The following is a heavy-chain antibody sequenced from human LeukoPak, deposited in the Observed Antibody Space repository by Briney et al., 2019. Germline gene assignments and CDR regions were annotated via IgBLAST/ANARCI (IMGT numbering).Heavy chain of an antibody. CDR2: INPSGGST. CDR3: AGSGSYSDFDY. V-gene: IGHV1-46*01. D-gene: IGHD1-26*01. J-gene: IGHJ4*02. Sequence: ASVKVSCKASGYTFTSNYMHWVRQAPGQGLEWMGIINPSGGSTSYAQKFQGRVTMTRDMSTSTVYMELSSLRSEDTAVYYCAGSGSYSDFDYWGQGTLVTVSS. CDR1: GYTFTSNY.